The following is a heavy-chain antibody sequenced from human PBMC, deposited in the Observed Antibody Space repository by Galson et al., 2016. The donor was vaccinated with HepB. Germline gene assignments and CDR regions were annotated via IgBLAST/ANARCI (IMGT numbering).Heavy chain of an antibody. CDR1: GFTFDDYA. CDR3: AKDPCPSHCYTGRGLDY. V-gene: IGHV3-9*01. D-gene: IGHD2-2*02. Sequence: SLRLSCAASGFTFDDYAMHWVRQAPGKGLAWVAGISWNSDNIGYADSVKGRFTIPRDNAKNFLYLQMNSLRAEDTALYYCAKDPCPSHCYTGRGLDYWGQGTLVTVSS. CDR2: ISWNSDNI. J-gene: IGHJ4*02.